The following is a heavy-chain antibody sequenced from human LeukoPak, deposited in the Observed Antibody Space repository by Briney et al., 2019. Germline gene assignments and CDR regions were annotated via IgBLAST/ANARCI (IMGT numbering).Heavy chain of an antibody. CDR1: GFTFSRYW. V-gene: IGHV3-7*03. J-gene: IGHJ4*02. Sequence: QAGGSLRLSCAASGFTFSRYWMSWVRQVPRKGLEWVANIKQDGSEEYYVDSVKGRFTISRDNAKNSLSLQMSSLRAEDTAVNYCARDKGDYDRSGSLFVFGGRGTLVTVSS. CDR3: ARDKGDYDRSGSLFVF. D-gene: IGHD3-22*01. CDR2: IKQDGSEE.